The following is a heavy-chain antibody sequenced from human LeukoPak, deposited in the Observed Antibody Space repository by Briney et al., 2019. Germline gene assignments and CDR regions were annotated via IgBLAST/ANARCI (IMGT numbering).Heavy chain of an antibody. CDR2: IKQDGSEK. J-gene: IGHJ4*02. CDR1: EFTFSNYW. V-gene: IGHV3-7*01. CDR3: ARVRWDLLSTDY. Sequence: GGPLRLSCAASEFTFSNYWMSWVRQAPGKGLEWVANIKQDGSEKYYVDSVKGRFTISRDNAKNSLYLQMNSLRVEDTAVYYCARVRWDLLSTDYWGQGSLVTVSS. D-gene: IGHD1-26*01.